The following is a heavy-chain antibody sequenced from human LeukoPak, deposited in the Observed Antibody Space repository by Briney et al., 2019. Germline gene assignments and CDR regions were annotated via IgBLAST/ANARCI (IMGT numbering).Heavy chain of an antibody. Sequence: GGSLTLSCAASGFTFSSYAMHWVRQAPGKGLEWVAVISYDGSNKYYADSVKGRFTISRDNSKNTLYLQMNSLRAEDTAVYYCARDRFGELDDYWGQGTLVTVSS. D-gene: IGHD3-10*01. J-gene: IGHJ4*02. CDR1: GFTFSSYA. CDR3: ARDRFGELDDY. V-gene: IGHV3-30-3*01. CDR2: ISYDGSNK.